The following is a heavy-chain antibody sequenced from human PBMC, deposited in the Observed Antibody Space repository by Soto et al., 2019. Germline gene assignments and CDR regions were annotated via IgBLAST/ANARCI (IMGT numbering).Heavy chain of an antibody. D-gene: IGHD3-22*01. CDR2: ISAYNGNA. CDR1: GYTFTSYG. Sequence: ASVKVSCKASGYTFTSYGISWVRQAPGQGLEWMGWISAYNGNANYAQKLQGRVTMTTDTSTSTAYMELRSLRSDDTAVYYCARVRDYYDSSGYYVDYWGQGTLVTVSS. V-gene: IGHV1-18*01. CDR3: ARVRDYYDSSGYYVDY. J-gene: IGHJ4*02.